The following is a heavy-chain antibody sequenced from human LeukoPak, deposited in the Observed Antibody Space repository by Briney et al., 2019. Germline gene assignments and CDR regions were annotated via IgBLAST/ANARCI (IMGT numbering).Heavy chain of an antibody. V-gene: IGHV4-59*01. J-gene: IGHJ5*02. Sequence: KPSETLSLTCTVSGGSISRYYWSWIRQPPGKGLDWIGYIYYSGSTNYNPSPKSRVTISVDTSKNQFSLKLSSVTAADTAVYYCARDPTYDSSGYYSSTWGQGTLVTVSS. CDR1: GGSISRYY. CDR3: ARDPTYDSSGYYSST. D-gene: IGHD3-22*01. CDR2: IYYSGST.